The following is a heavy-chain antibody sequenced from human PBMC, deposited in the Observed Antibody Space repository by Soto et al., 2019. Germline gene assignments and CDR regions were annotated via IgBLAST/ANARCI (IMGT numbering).Heavy chain of an antibody. V-gene: IGHV3-23*01. CDR3: ARTIVGGVVHAFDV. CDR1: GFTFSSYA. CDR2: VSDSGGST. D-gene: IGHD1-26*01. J-gene: IGHJ4*02. Sequence: EVQLLESGGGLVQPGGSLRLSCAASGFTFSSYAMNWVRQAPGQGLEWVSTVSDSGGSTYYADSVQGRFTISRDNSKNTLFLHMNSLGAEDTAIYYCARTIVGGVVHAFDVWGQGTLVTVSS.